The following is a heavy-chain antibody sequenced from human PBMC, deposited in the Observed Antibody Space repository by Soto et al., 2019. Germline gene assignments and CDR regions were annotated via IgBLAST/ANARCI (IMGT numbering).Heavy chain of an antibody. CDR2: MKPNSGNT. Sequence: QVQLVQSGAEVKKPGASVKVSCKASGYTFTSYDLNWVRQATGQGLEWMGWMKPNSGNTGYAQKIQGRVTMTWNTSISTAYMDLTSLGSEDTAVYYCARRLPYNYYAMDVWGQGTTVTVSS. CDR3: ARRLPYNYYAMDV. J-gene: IGHJ6*02. D-gene: IGHD2-21*02. CDR1: GYTFTSYD. V-gene: IGHV1-8*01.